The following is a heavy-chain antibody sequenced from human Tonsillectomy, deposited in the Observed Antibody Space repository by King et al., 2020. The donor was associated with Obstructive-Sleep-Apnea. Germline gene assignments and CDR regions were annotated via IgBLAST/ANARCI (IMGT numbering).Heavy chain of an antibody. CDR1: GGSISSGDYY. Sequence: VQLQESGPGLVKPSQTLSLTCTVSGGSISSGDYYWNWIRQPPGKGLEWIGYIYYSGSTYYNPSLKSRVTISLDTSKNQFSLKVNSMTDADTAVYYFARKGKWLQSLPFDYWGQGTLVTVSA. CDR2: IYYSGST. D-gene: IGHD5-24*01. CDR3: ARKGKWLQSLPFDY. J-gene: IGHJ4*02. V-gene: IGHV4-30-4*01.